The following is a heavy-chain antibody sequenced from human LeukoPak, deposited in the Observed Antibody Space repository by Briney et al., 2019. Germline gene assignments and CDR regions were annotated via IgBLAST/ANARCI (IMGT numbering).Heavy chain of an antibody. V-gene: IGHV3-23*01. CDR3: AKDPASYEYYFDY. CDR1: GFTFSGYA. J-gene: IGHJ4*02. D-gene: IGHD5-12*01. CDR2: ISASAGTT. Sequence: GGSLRLSCAASGFTFSGYAMSWVRQAPGKGLEWVSSISASAGTTYYADSVKGRFTISRDNSKNTLDLQMNSLRAEDTAVYYCAKDPASYEYYFDYWGQGTVVTVSS.